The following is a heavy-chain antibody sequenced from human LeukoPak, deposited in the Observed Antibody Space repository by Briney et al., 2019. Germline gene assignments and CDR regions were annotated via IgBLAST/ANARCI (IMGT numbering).Heavy chain of an antibody. CDR3: AELGITMIGGV. CDR2: IDQDGSAQ. CDR1: GFTFRSYW. V-gene: IGHV3-7*01. Sequence: GGSLRLSCAASGFTFRSYWMSWVRQAPGKGLEWVAIIDQDGSAQYFVDSVKGRFTISRDNAKDLLYLQMNSLRAEDTAVYYCAELGITMIGGVWGKGTTVTISS. J-gene: IGHJ6*04. D-gene: IGHD3-10*02.